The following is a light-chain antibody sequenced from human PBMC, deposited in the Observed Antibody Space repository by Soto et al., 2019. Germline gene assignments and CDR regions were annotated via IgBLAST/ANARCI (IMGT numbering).Light chain of an antibody. CDR1: RSNIGSNT. J-gene: IGLJ1*01. V-gene: IGLV1-44*01. CDR3: ATWDDSLDVHV. Sequence: QSVLTQPPSASGTPGQRVTISCFGSRSNIGSNTVNWYQQLPGTAPKLVIYSNNQRPSGVPDRFSGSKSGTSASLAISGLQSEDEAHYYCATWDDSLDVHVFGTGTKLTVL. CDR2: SNN.